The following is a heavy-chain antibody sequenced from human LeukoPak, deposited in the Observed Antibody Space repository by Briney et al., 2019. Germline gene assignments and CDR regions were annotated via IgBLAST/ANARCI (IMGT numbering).Heavy chain of an antibody. CDR1: GFTFSSYG. J-gene: IGHJ3*02. V-gene: IGHV3-30*03. CDR2: ISYDGSNK. D-gene: IGHD6-13*01. CDR3: ARGRYSSSWHDAFDI. Sequence: HPGRSLRLSCAASGFTFSSYGMHWVRQAPGKGLEWVAVISYDGSNKYYADSVKGRFTISRDNSKNTLYLQMNSLRSEDTAVYYCARGRYSSSWHDAFDIWGQGTMVTVSS.